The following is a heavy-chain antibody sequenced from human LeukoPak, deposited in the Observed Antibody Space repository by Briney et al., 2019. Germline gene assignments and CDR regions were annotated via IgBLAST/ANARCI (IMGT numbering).Heavy chain of an antibody. D-gene: IGHD1-26*01. CDR1: RFPVSRNS. CDR2: IRYDGSDK. Sequence: SGGPLRLSCEASRFPVSRNSIGWVRKAPGKGLEWEAFIRYDGSDKYYADSVKGRFTISRDNSKNTLYLQMNSLRAEDTAVYYCAKDPYSGSYGNWFDPWGQGTLVTVSS. J-gene: IGHJ5*02. CDR3: AKDPYSGSYGNWFDP. V-gene: IGHV3-30*02.